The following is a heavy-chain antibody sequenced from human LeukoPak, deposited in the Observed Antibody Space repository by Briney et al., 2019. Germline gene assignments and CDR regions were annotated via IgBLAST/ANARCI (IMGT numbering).Heavy chain of an antibody. D-gene: IGHD1-26*01. CDR1: GLTVSSNY. V-gene: IGHV3-53*01. CDR2: IYSGGDT. Sequence: QPGGSLRLSCTASGLTVSSNYMTWVRQAPGKGLEWVSLIYSGGDTYYADSVKGRFTISRDNSKNTLYLQINSLRAEDTAVYYCARVVVGLTYYFDYWGQGTLVTVSS. J-gene: IGHJ4*02. CDR3: ARVVVGLTYYFDY.